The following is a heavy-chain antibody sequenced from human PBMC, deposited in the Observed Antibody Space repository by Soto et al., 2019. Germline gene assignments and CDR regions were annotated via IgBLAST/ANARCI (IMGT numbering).Heavy chain of an antibody. V-gene: IGHV3-21*01. Sequence: PGGSLRLSCAASGFTFSSYSMNWVRQAPGKGLEWVSSISSSSSYIYYADSVKGRFTISRDNAKNSLYLQMNSLRAEDTAVYYCARDRGSSTSSIDYWGQAPLVTVSS. CDR3: ARDRGSSTSSIDY. J-gene: IGHJ4*02. CDR2: ISSSSSYI. D-gene: IGHD2-2*01. CDR1: GFTFSSYS.